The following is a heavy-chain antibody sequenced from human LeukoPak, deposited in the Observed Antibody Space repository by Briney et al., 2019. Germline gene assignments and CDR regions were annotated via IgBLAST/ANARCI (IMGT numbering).Heavy chain of an antibody. CDR2: ISYDGSNK. CDR1: GFTFSSYA. CDR3: ARGGARRLLWFGELLIYMDV. V-gene: IGHV3-30*04. Sequence: GGSLRLSCAASGFTFSSYAMHWVRQAPGKGLEWVAVISYDGSNKYYADSMKGRFTISRDNSKNTLYLQMNSLRAEDTAVYYCARGGARRLLWFGELLIYMDVWGKGTTVTVSS. J-gene: IGHJ6*03. D-gene: IGHD3-10*01.